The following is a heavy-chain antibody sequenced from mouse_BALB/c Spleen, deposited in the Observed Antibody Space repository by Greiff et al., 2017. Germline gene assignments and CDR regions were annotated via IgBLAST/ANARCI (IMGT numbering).Heavy chain of an antibody. Sequence: VKLQESGAELVRPGSSVKISCKASGYAFSSYWMNWVKQRPGQGLEWIGQIYPGDGDTNYNGKFKGKATLTADKSSSTAYMQLSSLTSEDSAVYFCARKAGTGAMDYWGQGTSVTVSS. V-gene: IGHV1-80*01. CDR3: ARKAGTGAMDY. CDR2: IYPGDGDT. D-gene: IGHD4-1*01. J-gene: IGHJ4*01. CDR1: GYAFSSYW.